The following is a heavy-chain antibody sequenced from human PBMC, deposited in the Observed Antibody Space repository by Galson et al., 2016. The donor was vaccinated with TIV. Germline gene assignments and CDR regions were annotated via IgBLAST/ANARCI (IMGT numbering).Heavy chain of an antibody. D-gene: IGHD5-24*01. Sequence: LRLSCAASGFTFSGYSMDWVRQAPGKGLEWVAVISSDGTNAHYADSMKGRFTISRDNSGNTLYLQMNNLRSEDTAVYYCATDGRDAYNPYFDSWGQGTLVTVSS. CDR1: GFTFSGYS. CDR2: ISSDGTNA. V-gene: IGHV3-30*03. J-gene: IGHJ4*02. CDR3: ATDGRDAYNPYFDS.